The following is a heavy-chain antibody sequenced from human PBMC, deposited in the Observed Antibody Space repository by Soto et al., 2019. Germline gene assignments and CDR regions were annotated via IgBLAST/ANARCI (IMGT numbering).Heavy chain of an antibody. Sequence: GASVKVSCKASGYTLISYGITWVRQAPGQGLEWMGGIIPIFGTANYAQKFQGRVTITADESTSTAYMELSSLRSEDTAVYYCARLRYYDILTGYRLDYYGMDVWGQGTTVTVSS. CDR2: IIPIFGTA. J-gene: IGHJ6*02. CDR3: ARLRYYDILTGYRLDYYGMDV. CDR1: GYTLISYG. D-gene: IGHD3-9*01. V-gene: IGHV1-69*13.